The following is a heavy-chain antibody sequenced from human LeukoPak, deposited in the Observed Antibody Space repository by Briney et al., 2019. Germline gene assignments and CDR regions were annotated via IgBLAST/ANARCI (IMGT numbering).Heavy chain of an antibody. V-gene: IGHV3-23*01. D-gene: IGHD2-15*01. CDR3: AKVSGRVVAATFDY. CDR1: GFTFSSYV. Sequence: GASLRLSCAASGFTFSSYVMSWVRQAPGKGLGWVSVISGSGGSTYYADSVKGRFTISRDNSKNTLYLQMNSLRAEDTAVYYCAKVSGRVVAATFDYWGQGTLVTVSS. J-gene: IGHJ4*02. CDR2: ISGSGGST.